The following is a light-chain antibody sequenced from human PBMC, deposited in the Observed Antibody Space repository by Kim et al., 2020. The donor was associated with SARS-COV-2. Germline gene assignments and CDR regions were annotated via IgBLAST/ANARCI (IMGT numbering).Light chain of an antibody. CDR2: GAS. CDR3: QQYGSSLTWT. J-gene: IGKJ1*01. V-gene: IGKV3-20*01. CDR1: QSVSSSY. Sequence: PGERATLSCRASQSVSSSYLAWYQQKPGQSPRLLIYGASSRATGIPDRFSGSGSGTDFTLTISRLEPEDFAVYYCQQYGSSLTWTFGQGTKVDIK.